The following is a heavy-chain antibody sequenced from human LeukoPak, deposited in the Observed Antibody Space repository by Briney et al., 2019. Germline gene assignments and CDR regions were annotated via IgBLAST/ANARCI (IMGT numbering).Heavy chain of an antibody. CDR2: FYHGGST. D-gene: IGHD3-22*01. CDR3: ARSSESYDSSGYYSYYFDY. Sequence: SETLSLTCAVSGGSISSSNWWSWVRQPPGKGLEWIGTFYHGGSTYYNPSLKSRVTISVDTSKNQFSLNLTSVTAADTAVYYCARSSESYDSSGYYSYYFDYWGQGTLVTVSS. J-gene: IGHJ4*02. CDR1: GGSISSSNW. V-gene: IGHV4-4*02.